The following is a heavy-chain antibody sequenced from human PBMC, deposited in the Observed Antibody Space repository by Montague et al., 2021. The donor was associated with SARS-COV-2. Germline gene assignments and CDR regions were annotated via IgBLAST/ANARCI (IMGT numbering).Heavy chain of an antibody. D-gene: IGHD6-13*01. CDR3: AKAALGSSSYFDY. CDR2: ISGSGGRT. Sequence: SLRLSCAASAFTFSSYAMSWVRQAPGKGLEWVSVISGSGGRTYYADSVKGRFTLSRDNSKNTLYLQMNSLRAEDTAVYYCAKAALGSSSYFDYWGQGTLVTVSS. V-gene: IGHV3-23*01. J-gene: IGHJ4*02. CDR1: AFTFSSYA.